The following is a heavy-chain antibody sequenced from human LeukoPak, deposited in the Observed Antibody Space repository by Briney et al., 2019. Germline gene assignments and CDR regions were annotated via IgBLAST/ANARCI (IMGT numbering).Heavy chain of an antibody. CDR1: GFTFSSTW. CDR2: IESDGRRT. Sequence: GGSLRLSCAASGFTFSSTWMHWVRQVPGKELVWVARIESDGRRTTYAESVKGRFTISRDNAKNTLYLEMNSLRFEDTAVYYCARDWYHAIDYWGQGTLVTVSS. CDR3: ARDWYHAIDY. J-gene: IGHJ4*02. V-gene: IGHV3-74*03. D-gene: IGHD2-2*01.